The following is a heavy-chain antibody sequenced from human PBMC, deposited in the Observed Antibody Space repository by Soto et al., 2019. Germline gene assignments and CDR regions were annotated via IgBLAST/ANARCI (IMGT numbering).Heavy chain of an antibody. Sequence: EVQLLESGGGLVRPGGSLRLSCAASGFTFYNYAMNWVRQAPGKGLEWVSTLSGGGDGTYYADSVKGRFTISRDNTRNTVYLKMNSLRAEDTAVYYCAKNGLGSLATYCTTGDCHYAFDVWGQGTLVTVSS. J-gene: IGHJ3*01. CDR2: LSGGGDGT. CDR3: AKNGLGSLATYCTTGDCHYAFDV. CDR1: GFTFYNYA. D-gene: IGHD2-8*01. V-gene: IGHV3-23*01.